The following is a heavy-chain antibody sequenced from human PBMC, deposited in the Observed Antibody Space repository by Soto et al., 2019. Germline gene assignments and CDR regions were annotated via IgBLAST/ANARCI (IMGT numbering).Heavy chain of an antibody. CDR2: ISRDGGTT. J-gene: IGHJ6*02. V-gene: IGHV3-64D*08. Sequence: GGSLRLSCSVSGFTLTRFPLHWVRQAPGKGLEYVSAISRDGGTTYYADSVKGRFTISRDTSKNSLFLQMSSLRPEDTAVYYCVTPVPDQAASSTHHYFFGLDVWGQGPTVTVSS. CDR3: VTPVPDQAASSTHHYFFGLDV. D-gene: IGHD2-2*01. CDR1: GFTLTRFP.